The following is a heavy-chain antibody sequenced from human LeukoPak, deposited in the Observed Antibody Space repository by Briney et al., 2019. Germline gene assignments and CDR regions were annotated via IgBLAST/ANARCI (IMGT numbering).Heavy chain of an antibody. CDR3: ARGGENFFDY. CDR1: GFTFSRFG. V-gene: IGHV3-33*01. D-gene: IGHD3-10*01. J-gene: IGHJ4*02. CDR2: IWFDGSKE. Sequence: PGGSLRLSCAASGFTFSRFGMHWVRQAPGKGPEWVAVIWFDGSKEYYADSVKGRFNISRDNSKNTLYLQLDGLRAGDTAVYYCARGGENFFDYWGQGTLVTVSS.